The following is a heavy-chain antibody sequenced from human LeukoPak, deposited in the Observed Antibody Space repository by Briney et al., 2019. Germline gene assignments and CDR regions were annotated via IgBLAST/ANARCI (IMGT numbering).Heavy chain of an antibody. J-gene: IGHJ4*02. D-gene: IGHD3-16*01. CDR3: ARGEFDGGVYFDY. V-gene: IGHV4-4*02. CDR1: GTSISSSNW. CDR2: IYHSGST. Sequence: SETLSLTCAVSGTSISSSNWWSWVRQPPGKGLEWIGEIYHSGSTNYNPSLKSRVTISVDKSKNQFSLKLSSVTAADTAVYYCARGEFDGGVYFDYWGQGTLVTVSS.